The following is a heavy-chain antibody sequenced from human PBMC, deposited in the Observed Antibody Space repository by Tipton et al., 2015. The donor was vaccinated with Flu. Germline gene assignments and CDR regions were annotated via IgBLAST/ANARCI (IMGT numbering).Heavy chain of an antibody. CDR1: GFTFSSYE. V-gene: IGHV3-48*03. Sequence: SLRLSCAASGFTFSSYEMNWVRQAPGKGPEWIAHISSSGTTIYYADSVKGRFTISRDNIRNTLYLQMNSLRAEDTAIYYCARVIPEFVAGLSYWGQGTLVSVSS. CDR3: ARVIPEFVAGLSY. D-gene: IGHD6-19*01. J-gene: IGHJ4*02. CDR2: ISSSGTTI.